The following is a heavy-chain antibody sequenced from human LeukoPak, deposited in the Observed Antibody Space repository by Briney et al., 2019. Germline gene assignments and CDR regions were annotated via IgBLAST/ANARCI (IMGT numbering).Heavy chain of an antibody. CDR1: GFTVSSNS. J-gene: IGHJ4*02. V-gene: IGHV3-53*01. D-gene: IGHD6-19*01. Sequence: GGSLRLSCAVSGFTVSSNSMSWVRQAPGKGLEWVSFIYSDNTHYSDSVKGRFTISRDNSKNTLYLQMNSLRAEDTAVYHCARRAGTYSHPYDYWGQGTLVTVSS. CDR3: ARRAGTYSHPYDY. CDR2: IYSDNT.